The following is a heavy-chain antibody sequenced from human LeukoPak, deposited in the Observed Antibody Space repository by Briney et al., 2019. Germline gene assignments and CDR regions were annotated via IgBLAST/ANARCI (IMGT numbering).Heavy chain of an antibody. CDR2: IKQDGSET. V-gene: IGHV3-7*01. J-gene: IGHJ4*02. CDR1: GFSFSDYW. D-gene: IGHD1-7*01. CDR3: ARGGMTGTADY. Sequence: PGGSLRLSCEASGFSFSDYWMTWVRQAPGKGLEWVANIKQDGSETYYVDSVNGRFTASGDNAKNSLYLQMTYVGVDDTAVYYCARGGMTGTADYWGQGTLVTVSS.